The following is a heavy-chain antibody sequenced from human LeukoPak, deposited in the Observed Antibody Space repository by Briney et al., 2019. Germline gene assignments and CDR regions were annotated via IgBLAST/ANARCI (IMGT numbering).Heavy chain of an antibody. CDR2: ISSSGSTI. Sequence: GGSLRLSCAASGFTFSDYYMSWIRQAPGKGLEWVSYISSSGSTIYYAGSVKGRFTISRDNAKNSLYLQMNSLRAEDTAVYYCARAGLRYFDWLVPDYGMDVWGQGTTVTVSS. V-gene: IGHV3-11*01. D-gene: IGHD3-9*01. CDR1: GFTFSDYY. J-gene: IGHJ6*02. CDR3: ARAGLRYFDWLVPDYGMDV.